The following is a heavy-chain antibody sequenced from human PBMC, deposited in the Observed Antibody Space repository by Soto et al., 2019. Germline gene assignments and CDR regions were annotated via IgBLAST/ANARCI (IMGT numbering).Heavy chain of an antibody. CDR1: GFTFSSYS. J-gene: IGHJ6*02. Sequence: PGGSLRLSCAASGFTFSSYSMNWVRQAPGKGLEWVSSISSSSSYIYYADSVKGRFTISRDNAKNSLYLQMNSLRAEDTAVYYRARDVGQLWPAPLYYYYGMDVWGQGTTVTVSS. V-gene: IGHV3-21*01. CDR3: ARDVGQLWPAPLYYYYGMDV. CDR2: ISSSSSYI. D-gene: IGHD5-18*01.